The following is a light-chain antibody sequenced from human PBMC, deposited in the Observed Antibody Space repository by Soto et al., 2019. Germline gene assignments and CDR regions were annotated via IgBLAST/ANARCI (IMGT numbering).Light chain of an antibody. CDR2: SAS. CDR3: QQSYSTPFT. J-gene: IGKJ3*01. CDR1: QSIRSY. Sequence: DIQMTQSPSSLSASVGDRVTITCRASQSIRSYLNWYRQKPGKAPMILIYSASSLQSGVPSRFSGSGSGTDFTLTISGLQPEDFAIYYCQQSYSTPFTFGPGTKVEIK. V-gene: IGKV1-39*01.